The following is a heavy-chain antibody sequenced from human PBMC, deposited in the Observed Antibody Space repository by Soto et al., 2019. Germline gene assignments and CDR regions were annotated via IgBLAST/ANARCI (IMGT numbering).Heavy chain of an antibody. CDR2: IKSKTDGGTT. CDR1: GFTFSNAW. CDR3: TTLHDPDPFDI. J-gene: IGHJ3*02. Sequence: GGSLRLSCAASGFTFSNAWMSWVRQAPGKGLEWVGRIKSKTDGGTTDYAAPVKGRFTISRDDSKNTLYLQMNSLKTEDTAVFYCTTLHDPDPFDIWGQGKMVTVSS. V-gene: IGHV3-15*01.